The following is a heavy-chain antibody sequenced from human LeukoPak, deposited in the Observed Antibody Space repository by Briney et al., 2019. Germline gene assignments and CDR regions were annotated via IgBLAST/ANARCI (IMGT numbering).Heavy chain of an antibody. Sequence: PSETLSLTCTVSGGSISNYYWSWIRQPPGKGLEWIGYIYYSGSSTYNPSLKSRVTISVDTSKNQFSLKLSSVTAADTAVYYCARGDPYYYDSSGFDYWGQGTLVTVSS. CDR2: IYYSGSS. J-gene: IGHJ4*02. D-gene: IGHD3-22*01. V-gene: IGHV4-59*08. CDR3: ARGDPYYYDSSGFDY. CDR1: GGSISNYY.